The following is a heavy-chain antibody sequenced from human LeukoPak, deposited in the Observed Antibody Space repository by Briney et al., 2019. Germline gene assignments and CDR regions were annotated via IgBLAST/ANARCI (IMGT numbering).Heavy chain of an antibody. CDR2: ISGSGGST. CDR3: AKASLDYDFWSGYSRYYYGMDV. J-gene: IGHJ6*02. Sequence: GGSLRLSCAASGFTFNNYAMSWVRQAPGKGLEWVSGISGSGGSTYYADSVKGRFTISRDNSKNTLFLQMTSLRAEDTAVYYCAKASLDYDFWSGYSRYYYGMDVWGQGTTVTVSS. D-gene: IGHD3-3*01. CDR1: GFTFNNYA. V-gene: IGHV3-23*01.